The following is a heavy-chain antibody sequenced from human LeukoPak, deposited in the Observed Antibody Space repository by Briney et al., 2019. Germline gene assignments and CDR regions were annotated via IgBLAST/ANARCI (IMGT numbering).Heavy chain of an antibody. Sequence: PSETLSLTCTVSGGSISSSSYNWGWIRQPPGKGLEWIGSIYYSGSTYYNPSLKSRVTISVDTSKNQFSLKLSSVTAADTAVYYCARHLDSSSWYLSYYYYYYMDVWGKGTTVTISS. D-gene: IGHD6-13*01. J-gene: IGHJ6*03. CDR2: IYYSGST. CDR1: GGSISSSSYN. CDR3: ARHLDSSSWYLSYYYYYYMDV. V-gene: IGHV4-39*01.